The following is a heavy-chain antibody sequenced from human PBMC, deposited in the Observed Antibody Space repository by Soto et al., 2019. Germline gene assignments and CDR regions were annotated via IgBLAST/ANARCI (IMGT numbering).Heavy chain of an antibody. Sequence: GGSLRLSCAASGFTFSSYSMNWVRQAPGKGLEWVSYISSSSSTIYYADSVKGRFTISRDNAKNSLYLQMNRLRDEDTAVYYYARDSGKDTAMAFDIWGQGTMVTVSS. V-gene: IGHV3-48*02. D-gene: IGHD5-18*01. CDR2: ISSSSSTI. J-gene: IGHJ3*02. CDR3: ARDSGKDTAMAFDI. CDR1: GFTFSSYS.